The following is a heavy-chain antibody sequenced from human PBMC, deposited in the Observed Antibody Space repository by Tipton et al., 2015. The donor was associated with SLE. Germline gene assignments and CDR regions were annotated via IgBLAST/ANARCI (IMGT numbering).Heavy chain of an antibody. Sequence: TLSLTCTVSGASVSSGGYSWIWIRQHTGKGLDLIGHISDTGSTYYNPSLKSRVTISVDTSKNQFSLRLSSVTAADTAFYYCARTKDYGDMRGWFDPWGQGTLVTVSS. V-gene: IGHV4-31*03. D-gene: IGHD4-17*01. CDR1: GASVSSGGYS. CDR3: ARTKDYGDMRGWFDP. CDR2: ISDTGST. J-gene: IGHJ5*02.